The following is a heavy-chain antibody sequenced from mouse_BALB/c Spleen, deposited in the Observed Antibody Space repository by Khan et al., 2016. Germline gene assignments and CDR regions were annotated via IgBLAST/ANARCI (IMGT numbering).Heavy chain of an antibody. CDR3: AGYYGHFFDY. CDR1: GDSITSGY. J-gene: IGHJ2*01. CDR2: ISYSGST. D-gene: IGHD1-1*02. Sequence: EVQLQESGPSLVKPSQTLSLTCSVTGDSITSGYWNWIRKFPGNKLEYMGYISYSGSTYYNPSLTSRLSITRATSNSQYSLPLNSVPTEDTATYYCAGYYGHFFDYWGQGTTLTVSS. V-gene: IGHV3-8*02.